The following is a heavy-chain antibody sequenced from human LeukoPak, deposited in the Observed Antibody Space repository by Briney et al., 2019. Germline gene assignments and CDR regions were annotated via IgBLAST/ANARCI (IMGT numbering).Heavy chain of an antibody. J-gene: IGHJ6*02. CDR3: AKDSGLRFLEWLPLNGMDV. CDR1: GFTFDDYT. V-gene: IGHV3-43*01. D-gene: IGHD3-3*01. CDR2: ISWDGGST. Sequence: GGSLRLSCAASGFTFDDYTMHWVRQAPGKGLEWVSLISWDGGSTYYADSVKGRFTISRDNSKNSLHLQMNSLRTEDTALYYCAKDSGLRFLEWLPLNGMDVWGQGTTVTVSS.